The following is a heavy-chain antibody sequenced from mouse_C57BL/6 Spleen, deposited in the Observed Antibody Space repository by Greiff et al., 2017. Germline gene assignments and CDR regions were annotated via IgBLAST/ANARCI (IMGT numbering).Heavy chain of an antibody. J-gene: IGHJ2*01. CDR3: AREEDYGSRKYYFDY. D-gene: IGHD1-1*01. CDR2: IHPNSGST. V-gene: IGHV1-64*01. Sequence: QVQLQQPGAELVKPGASVKLSCKASGYTFTSYWMHWVKQRPGQGLEWIGMIHPNSGSTNYNEKFKSKATLTVDKSSSTAYMQLSSLTSEDSAVYYCAREEDYGSRKYYFDYWGQGTTLTVSS. CDR1: GYTFTSYW.